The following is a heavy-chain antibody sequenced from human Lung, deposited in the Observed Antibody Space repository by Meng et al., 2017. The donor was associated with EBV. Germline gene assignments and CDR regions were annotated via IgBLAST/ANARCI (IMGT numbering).Heavy chain of an antibody. CDR1: GCSIRSKNYY. CDR2: IYYSGST. D-gene: IGHD3-10*01. V-gene: IGHV4-31*03. J-gene: IGHJ5*02. CDR3: ATTTVRGVNWIDP. Sequence: PLLDSGPGHVKPSQDPSPTCTSSGCSIRSKNYYWSWIRQHPGKGLEWIGYIYYSGSTYYNPSLKSRVTISVDTSKNQFSLNLTFVTAADTAVYYCATTTVRGVNWIDPWGQGTLVTVSS.